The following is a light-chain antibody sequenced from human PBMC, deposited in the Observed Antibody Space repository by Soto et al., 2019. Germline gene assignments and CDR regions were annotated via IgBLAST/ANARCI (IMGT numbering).Light chain of an antibody. V-gene: IGLV1-40*01. CDR1: SSNIGAGYD. J-gene: IGLJ7*01. CDR3: QSYDRSLSGAV. Sequence: QSVLTQPPSVSGAPGQRVTISCTGSSSNIGAGYDVHWYQQLPGTAPKLLIYGNSNRPSGVPDRFSGSKSGTSASLAITGLQDEDEADYYCQSYDRSLSGAVFGGGNQLTVL. CDR2: GNS.